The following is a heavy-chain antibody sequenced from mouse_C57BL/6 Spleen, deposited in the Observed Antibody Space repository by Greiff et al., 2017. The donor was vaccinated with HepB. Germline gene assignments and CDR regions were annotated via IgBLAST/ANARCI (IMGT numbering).Heavy chain of an antibody. CDR3: ARRGVPYYSNYVGAMDY. CDR1: GYTFTSYW. J-gene: IGHJ4*01. CDR2: IYPSDSET. Sequence: QVQLQQPGAELVRPGSSVKLSCKASGYTFTSYWMDWVKQRPGQGLEWIGNIYPSDSETHYNQKFKDKATLTVDKSSSTAYMQLSSLTSEDSAVYYCARRGVPYYSNYVGAMDYWGQGTSVTVSS. V-gene: IGHV1-61*01. D-gene: IGHD2-5*01.